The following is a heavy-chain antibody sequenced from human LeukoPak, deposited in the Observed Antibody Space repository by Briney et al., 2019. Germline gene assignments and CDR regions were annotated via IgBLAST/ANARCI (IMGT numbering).Heavy chain of an antibody. CDR3: AKLGNYDLMIDY. J-gene: IGHJ4*02. D-gene: IGHD3-3*01. CDR1: GYSISSGYY. Sequence: SETLSLTCTVSGYSISSGYYWGWIRQPPGKGLEWIGNIYDSGNTYYNPSLKSRVTISVDTSKNQFSLKLSSVTAADTAVYYCAKLGNYDLMIDYWGQGTLVTVSS. CDR2: IYDSGNT. V-gene: IGHV4-38-2*02.